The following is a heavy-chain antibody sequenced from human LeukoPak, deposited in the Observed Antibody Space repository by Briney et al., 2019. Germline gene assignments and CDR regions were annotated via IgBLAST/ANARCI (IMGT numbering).Heavy chain of an antibody. CDR2: IIPILGIA. J-gene: IGHJ6*02. CDR3: ARDLINWNYSPAYYYYGMDV. D-gene: IGHD1-7*01. V-gene: IGHV1-69*04. CDR1: GGTFSSYA. Sequence: SVTVSFKASGGTFSSYAISWVRQAPGQGLEWMGRIIPILGIANYAQKFQGRVTITADKSTSTAYMELSSLRSEDTAVYYCARDLINWNYSPAYYYYGMDVWGQGTTVTVSS.